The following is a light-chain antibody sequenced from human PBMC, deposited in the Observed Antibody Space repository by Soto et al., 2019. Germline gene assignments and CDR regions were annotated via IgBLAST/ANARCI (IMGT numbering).Light chain of an antibody. J-gene: IGKJ4*01. CDR3: QQSFITPPLT. Sequence: DIQMTQSPSSLSASIGDIITITCRASQSISTYLNWYQQKPGKAPKLLIYGASTLQNGVPSRFSGSGSATDYTLTISGLQLEDFATYYCQQSFITPPLTFGGGTKVEMK. CDR2: GAS. V-gene: IGKV1-39*01. CDR1: QSISTY.